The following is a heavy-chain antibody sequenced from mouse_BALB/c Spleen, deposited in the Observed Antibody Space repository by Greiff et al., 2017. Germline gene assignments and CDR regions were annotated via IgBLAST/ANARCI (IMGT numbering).Heavy chain of an antibody. D-gene: IGHD2-3*01. CDR3: ARGDGPFAY. Sequence: DLVKPGASVKLSCKASGYTFTSYWINWIKQRPGQGLEWIGRIAPRSGSTYYNEMFKGKATLTVDTSSSTAYIQLSSLSSEDSAVYFCARGDGPFAYWGQGTLVTVSA. J-gene: IGHJ3*01. CDR2: IAPRSGST. CDR1: GYTFTSYW. V-gene: IGHV1S41*01.